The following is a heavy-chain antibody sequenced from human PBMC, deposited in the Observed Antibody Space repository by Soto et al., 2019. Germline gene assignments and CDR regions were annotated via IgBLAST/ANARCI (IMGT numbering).Heavy chain of an antibody. CDR3: ALRSMAVVPEY. V-gene: IGHV4-59*01. CDR2: LYYGRSA. CDR1: GDSISSYY. D-gene: IGHD3-22*01. Sequence: QVQLQESGPGLVKPSETLSLTCAVSGDSISSYYCMWIRQPPGKGLESIGYLYYGRSANYNPSLKMRVTLSVDTSTNQCSLTLSSMPPADTAVYYCALRSMAVVPEYWGQGTLVTVSS. J-gene: IGHJ4*02.